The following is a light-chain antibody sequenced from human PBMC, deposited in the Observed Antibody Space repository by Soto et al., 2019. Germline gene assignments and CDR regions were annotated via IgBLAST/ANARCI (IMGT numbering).Light chain of an antibody. CDR2: DAS. CDR1: QDISNY. Sequence: DIQMTQSPSSLSASVGDRVTITCQASQDISNYLNWYQQKPGKAPKLLIYDASNLETGVPSRFSGSGSGPDFTFTISSLQPEDIATYYCQQYDNLPYTFGHGTKLEIK. V-gene: IGKV1-33*01. J-gene: IGKJ2*01. CDR3: QQYDNLPYT.